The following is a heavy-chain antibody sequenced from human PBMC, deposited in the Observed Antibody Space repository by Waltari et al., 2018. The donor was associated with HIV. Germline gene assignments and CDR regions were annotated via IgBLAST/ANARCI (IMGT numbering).Heavy chain of an antibody. Sequence: EVYLVESGGDLLKPGGCLRLSCAASGFPFNNPWMTWVRQAPGKGLEWVARIKSKTDGGTTEYAAAVKGRFTISRDDSNNTLFLQMNNLKTEDTAVYYCTTEEGYGSGSYVDYWGQGTLLTVSS. CDR3: TTEEGYGSGSYVDY. D-gene: IGHD3-10*01. V-gene: IGHV3-15*01. CDR1: GFPFNNPW. J-gene: IGHJ4*02. CDR2: IKSKTDGGTT.